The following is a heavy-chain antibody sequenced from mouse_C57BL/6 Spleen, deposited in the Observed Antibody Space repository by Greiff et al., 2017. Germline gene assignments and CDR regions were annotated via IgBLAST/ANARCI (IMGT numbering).Heavy chain of an antibody. V-gene: IGHV1-26*01. CDR3: ARSVHYGNYGY. CDR1: GYTFTDYY. CDR2: INPNNGGT. D-gene: IGHD2-1*01. Sequence: EVQLQQSGPELVKPGASVKISCKASGYTFTDYYMNWVKQSHGKSLEWIGDINPNNGGTSYNQKFKGKATLTVDKSSSTAYMELRSLTSEDSAVYYCARSVHYGNYGYWGQGTTLTVSS. J-gene: IGHJ2*01.